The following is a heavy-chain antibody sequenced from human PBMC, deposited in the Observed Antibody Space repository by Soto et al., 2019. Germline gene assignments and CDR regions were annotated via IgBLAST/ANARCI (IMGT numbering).Heavy chain of an antibody. D-gene: IGHD2-2*01. CDR2: IYWDHDN. CDR1: GFSLSTSGVR. Sequence: QITLKESGPTLVKPTQTLTLTCTFSGFSLSTSGVRVGWIRQPPGKALEWLALIYWDHDNRYSPSLKSRLTITKATSKNQGVFTMTTVDPVDPATSCCAHSGWVYCSTTSCPYFFDYWGQGTLVTVSS. CDR3: AHSGWVYCSTTSCPYFFDY. V-gene: IGHV2-5*02. J-gene: IGHJ4*02.